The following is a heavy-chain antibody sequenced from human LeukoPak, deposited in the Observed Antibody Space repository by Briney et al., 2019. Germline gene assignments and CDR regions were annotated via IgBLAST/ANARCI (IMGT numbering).Heavy chain of an antibody. CDR3: ARGTYDILTGYYKDWFDP. V-gene: IGHV1-2*02. Sequence: GASVKVSCKASGYTFTGYYMHWVRQAPGQGLEWMGWINPNSGGTNYAQKLQGRVTMTRDTSISTAYMELSRLRSDDTAVYYCARGTYDILTGYYKDWFDPWGQGTLVTVSS. CDR1: GYTFTGYY. CDR2: INPNSGGT. D-gene: IGHD3-9*01. J-gene: IGHJ5*02.